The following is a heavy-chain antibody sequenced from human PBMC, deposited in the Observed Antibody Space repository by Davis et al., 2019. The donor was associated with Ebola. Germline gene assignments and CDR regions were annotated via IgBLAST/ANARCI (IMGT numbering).Heavy chain of an antibody. D-gene: IGHD6-19*01. CDR1: RASFSGDY. J-gene: IGHJ4*02. V-gene: IGHV4-34*01. CDR2: INHSGRT. Sequence: PSETLSLTCAVYRASFSGDYSTWNRQSPGKGMEWLGEINHSGRTYYNPSHNGRVTISLDTTKRQVSLKLNSVTAADSALYYCAGIRGQWLEDWGQGTRVTVSS. CDR3: AGIRGQWLED.